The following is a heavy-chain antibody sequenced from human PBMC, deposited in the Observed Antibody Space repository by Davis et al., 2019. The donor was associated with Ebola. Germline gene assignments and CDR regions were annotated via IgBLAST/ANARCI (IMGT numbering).Heavy chain of an antibody. J-gene: IGHJ6*02. V-gene: IGHV3-30*04. CDR2: ISYDGRNK. Sequence: PGGSLRLSCAASGFTFSSYAMHWVRQAPGKGLEWVAVISYDGRNKDYADSVKGRFTISRDNSKNTLYLQMNSLRAEDTAVYYCARDQGSSWSADEGMDVWGQGTTVTVSS. D-gene: IGHD6-13*01. CDR1: GFTFSSYA. CDR3: ARDQGSSWSADEGMDV.